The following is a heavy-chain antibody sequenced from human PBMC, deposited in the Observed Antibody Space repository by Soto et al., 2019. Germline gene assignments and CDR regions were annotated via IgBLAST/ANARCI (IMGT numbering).Heavy chain of an antibody. CDR2: IFYSGST. V-gene: IGHV4-59*04. CDR3: ARQPTTGDTDLWFDP. CDR1: GGSSSSYY. D-gene: IGHD2-21*01. J-gene: IGHJ5*02. Sequence: SETLSLTCTVSGGSSSSYYWSWIRQPPGKGLEWIAYIFYSGSTYYNPSLASRVSVSVDTSKNEFSLKLRSVTAADTAVYYCARQPTTGDTDLWFDPWGQGTLVTVSS.